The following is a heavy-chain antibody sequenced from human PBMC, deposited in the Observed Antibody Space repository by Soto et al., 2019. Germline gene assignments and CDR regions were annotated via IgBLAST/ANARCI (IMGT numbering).Heavy chain of an antibody. CDR3: AVLHSTSRSYFDF. CDR1: GFTFTSYG. CDR2: IWGDGTNE. Sequence: QVQLEESGGGVVQPGRSLRLSCAASGFTFTSYGMHWVRQAPGKGLEWVALIWGDGTNEDYAESVKGRFTISRDNSRNTLFLQMNNLRAEDTAVYYCAVLHSTSRSYFDFWGQGTLVTVSS. V-gene: IGHV3-33*01. D-gene: IGHD6-13*01. J-gene: IGHJ4*02.